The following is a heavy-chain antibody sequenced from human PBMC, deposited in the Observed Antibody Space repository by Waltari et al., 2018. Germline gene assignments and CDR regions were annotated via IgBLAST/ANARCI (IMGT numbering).Heavy chain of an antibody. D-gene: IGHD6-13*01. CDR3: AKEGIAAAVFDY. CDR2: IWYDGSNK. Sequence: QVQLVESGGGVVQPGRSLRLSCAASGFTFSSYGMHWVRQDPGKGLEWVAVIWYDGSNKDYADSVKGRFTNSRDNSKNTLYLQMNSLRAEDTAVYYCAKEGIAAAVFDYWGQGTLVTVSS. J-gene: IGHJ4*02. CDR1: GFTFSSYG. V-gene: IGHV3-33*06.